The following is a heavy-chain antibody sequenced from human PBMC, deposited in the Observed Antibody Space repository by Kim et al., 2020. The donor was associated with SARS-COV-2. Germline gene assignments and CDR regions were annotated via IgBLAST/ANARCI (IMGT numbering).Heavy chain of an antibody. CDR1: GFTFDDYA. V-gene: IGHV3-9*01. J-gene: IGHJ2*01. D-gene: IGHD6-13*01. Sequence: GGSLRLSCAASGFTFDDYAMHWVRQAPGKGLEWVSGISWNSGSIGYADSVKGRFTISRDNAKNSLYLQMNSLRAEDTALYYCAKDKYEFGSSGRTDWYFDLWGRGTLVTVSS. CDR3: AKDKYEFGSSGRTDWYFDL. CDR2: ISWNSGSI.